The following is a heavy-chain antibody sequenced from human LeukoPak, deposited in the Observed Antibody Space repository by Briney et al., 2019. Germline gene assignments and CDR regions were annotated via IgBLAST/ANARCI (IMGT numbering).Heavy chain of an antibody. V-gene: IGHV3-23*01. CDR3: AKTPDIDMIEVGTSFDY. Sequence: GGSLRLSCAASGFTFSTYAMSWVRQAPGKGLEWVSVISGSGDNTYYADSVKGRFTISRDNSKNTLHLQMNNLRAEDTALYYCAKTPDIDMIEVGTSFDYWGQGTLVSVST. CDR2: ISGSGDNT. D-gene: IGHD3-22*01. J-gene: IGHJ4*02. CDR1: GFTFSTYA.